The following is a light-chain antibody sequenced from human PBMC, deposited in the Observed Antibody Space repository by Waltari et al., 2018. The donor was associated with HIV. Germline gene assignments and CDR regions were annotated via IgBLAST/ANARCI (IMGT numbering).Light chain of an antibody. CDR2: EVT. Sequence: QSALTQPDSVSGSPGQLISLSCNGTSPEVGNFNLVTRYQQYPGKAPKLLIYEVTKRPSGASNRFSASKSGNTASLTISGLRAEDEADYYCYSYSDTSSSYVFGTATKVTVL. CDR3: YSYSDTSSSYV. CDR1: SPEVGNFNL. J-gene: IGLJ1*01. V-gene: IGLV2-23*02.